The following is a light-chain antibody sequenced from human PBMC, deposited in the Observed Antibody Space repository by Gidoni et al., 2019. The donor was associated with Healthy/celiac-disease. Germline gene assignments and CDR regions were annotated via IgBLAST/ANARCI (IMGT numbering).Light chain of an antibody. CDR2: DVS. Sequence: QSALTQPASVSGSPGQSSTISCTGTSRDVGGYNYASWYQQHPGKAPTLMIYDVSNRPSGVSNRFSGSKSGNTASLTISGLQAEDEADYYCSSYTSSSTLVVFGGGTKLTVL. CDR1: SRDVGGYNY. V-gene: IGLV2-14*01. CDR3: SSYTSSSTLVV. J-gene: IGLJ2*01.